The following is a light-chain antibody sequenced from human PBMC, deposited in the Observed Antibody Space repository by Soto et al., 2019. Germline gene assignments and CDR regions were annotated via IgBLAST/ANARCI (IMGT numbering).Light chain of an antibody. CDR1: QSVSSSY. Sequence: EIVLTQSPGTLSLSPGERATLSCRASQSVSSSYLAWYQQKPGQAPRLLIYGASSRATGIPDRFSGSGSGTDFTLTISRLEPEGFAVYYCQQYGSSPQTFGGGTKVEIK. CDR2: GAS. V-gene: IGKV3-20*01. J-gene: IGKJ4*01. CDR3: QQYGSSPQT.